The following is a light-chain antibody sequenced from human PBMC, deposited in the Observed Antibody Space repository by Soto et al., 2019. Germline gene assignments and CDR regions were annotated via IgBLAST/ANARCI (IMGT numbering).Light chain of an antibody. CDR3: CSYAGSSTFVI. V-gene: IGLV2-23*02. CDR2: EDN. J-gene: IGLJ7*01. CDR1: SSDVGSYNL. Sequence: QSALTQPASVSGSPGQSITISCTGTSSDVGSYNLVSWYQQHPGKAPKLMILEDNKRPSGVSNRFSGSKSGNTASLTISGLQAEDEAEYYCCSYAGSSTFVIFGGGTQLTVL.